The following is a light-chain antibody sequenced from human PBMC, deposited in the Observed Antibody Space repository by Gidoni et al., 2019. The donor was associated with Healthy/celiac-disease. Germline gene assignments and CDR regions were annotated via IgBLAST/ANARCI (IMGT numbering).Light chain of an antibody. Sequence: DIQMTKSPSSLSASVGDRVTITCRASQSISSYLNWYQQKPGKAPKILIYAASSLQSGVPLRFSGSGSGTDFTLTISSLQPEDFATYYCQQSDSTPPTFGGGTKVEIK. V-gene: IGKV1-39*01. CDR1: QSISSY. CDR3: QQSDSTPPT. CDR2: AAS. J-gene: IGKJ4*01.